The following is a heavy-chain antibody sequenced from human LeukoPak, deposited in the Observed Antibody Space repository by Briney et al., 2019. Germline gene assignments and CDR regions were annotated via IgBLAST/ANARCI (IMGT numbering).Heavy chain of an antibody. V-gene: IGHV3-11*05. CDR1: GFTLSDYY. D-gene: IGHD7-27*01. J-gene: IGHJ2*01. CDR3: ARGPQSLGWYFDL. CDR2: IGSTSYT. Sequence: PGGSPRLSCAGSGFTLSDYYMSWIRQAPGKGLEWVSYIGSTSYTSYADSVKGRFTISRDNAKNSLYLQMNSLRAEDTAVYYCARGPQSLGWYFDLWGRGTLVSVSS.